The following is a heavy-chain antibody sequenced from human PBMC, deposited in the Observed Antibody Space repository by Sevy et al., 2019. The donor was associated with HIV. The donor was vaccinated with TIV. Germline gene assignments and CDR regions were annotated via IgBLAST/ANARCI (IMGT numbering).Heavy chain of an antibody. CDR3: ARGTVLLGIVVVPAVWGWFDP. CDR1: GYTFTNYD. J-gene: IGHJ5*02. Sequence: ASVKVSCKASGYTFTNYDINWVRQATGQGLEWMGWMNPNSGNTGYAQKFQGRVTMTRNTSISTAYMELSSLRSEDTAVYYCARGTVLLGIVVVPAVWGWFDPWGQGTLVTVSS. CDR2: MNPNSGNT. V-gene: IGHV1-8*01. D-gene: IGHD2-2*03.